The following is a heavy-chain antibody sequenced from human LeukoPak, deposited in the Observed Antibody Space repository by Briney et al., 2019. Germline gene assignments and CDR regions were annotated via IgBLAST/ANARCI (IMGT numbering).Heavy chain of an antibody. Sequence: PSETLSLTCAVSGASMSSHYWSWIRQPPGKGLEWIGHIFYTGSTNYNPSLKGRLTLSVDRPKNQFSLKLASVTAADTGVYFCTRSTRSSALRTWGQGILVTVSS. D-gene: IGHD2-15*01. CDR3: TRSTRSSALRT. V-gene: IGHV4-59*11. CDR2: IFYTGST. CDR1: GASMSSHY. J-gene: IGHJ4*02.